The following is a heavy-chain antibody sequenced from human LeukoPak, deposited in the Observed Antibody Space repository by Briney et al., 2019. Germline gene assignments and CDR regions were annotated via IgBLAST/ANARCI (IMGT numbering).Heavy chain of an antibody. CDR3: ARVGGDGYNYYYYYYMDV. CDR1: GGSISSGGYY. CDR2: IYYSGST. D-gene: IGHD5-24*01. V-gene: IGHV4-31*03. Sequence: SETLSLTCTVSGGSISSGGYYWSWIRQHPGKGLEWSGYIYYSGSTYYNPSLKSRVTISVDTSKNQFSLKLSSVTAADTAVYYCARVGGDGYNYYYYYYMDVWGKGTTVTVSS. J-gene: IGHJ6*03.